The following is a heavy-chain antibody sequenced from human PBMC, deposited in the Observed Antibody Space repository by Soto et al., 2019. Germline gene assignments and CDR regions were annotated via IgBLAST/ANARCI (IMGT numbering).Heavy chain of an antibody. CDR1: GGSISSGDYY. Sequence: QVQLQESGPGLVKPSQTLSLTCTVSGGSISSGDYYWSWIRQPPGKGLEWIGYIYYSGSTYYNPSLKSXXTXSEXTSKNQFSLKLSSVTAADTAVYYCARDPDLGTGDYWGQGTLVTVSS. J-gene: IGHJ4*02. CDR3: ARDPDLGTGDY. V-gene: IGHV4-30-4*01. CDR2: IYYSGST.